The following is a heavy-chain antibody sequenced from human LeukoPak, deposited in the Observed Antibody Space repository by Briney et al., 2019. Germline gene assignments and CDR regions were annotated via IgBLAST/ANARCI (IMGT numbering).Heavy chain of an antibody. CDR3: AKDPSSSWFGDYFDY. J-gene: IGHJ4*02. CDR1: GFSFNNYG. V-gene: IGHV3-30*02. D-gene: IGHD6-13*01. CDR2: IRYDGSNK. Sequence: GGSLRLSCGASGFSFNNYGMHWVRQAPGKGLEWVAFIRYDGSNKHYADSVKGRFTISRDNSKNTLYLQMNSLRAEDTAVYYCAKDPSSSWFGDYFDYWGQGTLVTVSS.